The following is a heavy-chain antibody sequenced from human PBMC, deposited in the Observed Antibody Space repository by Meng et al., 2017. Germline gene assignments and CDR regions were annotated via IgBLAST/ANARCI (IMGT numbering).Heavy chain of an antibody. CDR2: INHNGST. CDR1: GGSFSGYY. V-gene: IGHV4-34*01. Sequence: QVPLQQVGAGLLKPSGTLSLTCAVYGGSFSGYYWSWIRQPPGKGLEWIGEINHNGSTNYNPSLKSRVTISVDTSKNQFSLKLSSVTAADTAVYYCARLLWFGESPSYYYGMNVWGQGTTVTVSS. CDR3: ARLLWFGESPSYYYGMNV. J-gene: IGHJ6*02. D-gene: IGHD3-10*01.